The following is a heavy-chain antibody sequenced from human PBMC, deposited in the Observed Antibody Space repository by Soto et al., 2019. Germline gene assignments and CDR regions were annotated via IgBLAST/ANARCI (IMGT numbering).Heavy chain of an antibody. V-gene: IGHV1-46*03. CDR1: GYTFTSYY. CDR3: ARVYCSGGSCYSAYYYYYVMDV. CDR2: INPSGST. J-gene: IGHJ6*02. D-gene: IGHD2-15*01. Sequence: ASVKVSCKASGYTFTSYYMHWVRQAPGQRLEWMGIINPSGSTSYAQKFQGRVTMTRDTSTSTVYMELSSLRSEDTAVYYCARVYCSGGSCYSAYYYYYVMDVRGQGTTVTVSS.